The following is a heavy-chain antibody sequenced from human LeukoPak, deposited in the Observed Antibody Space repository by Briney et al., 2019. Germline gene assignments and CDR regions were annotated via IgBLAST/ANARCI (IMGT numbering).Heavy chain of an antibody. J-gene: IGHJ6*02. Sequence: GGSLRLSCAASGFTFSSYEMNSVRQAPGKGLEWVSYISSSGSTIYYADSVKGRFTISRDNAKNSLYLQMNSLRAEDTAVYYCAREINYYYGMDVWGQGTTVTVSS. V-gene: IGHV3-48*03. CDR1: GFTFSSYE. CDR2: ISSSGSTI. CDR3: AREINYYYGMDV.